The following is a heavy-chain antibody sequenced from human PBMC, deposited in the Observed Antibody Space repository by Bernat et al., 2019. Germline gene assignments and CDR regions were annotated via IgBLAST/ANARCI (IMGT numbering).Heavy chain of an antibody. V-gene: IGHV3-30*18. CDR2: ISYDGSNK. Sequence: QVQLVESGGGVVQPGRSLRLSCAASGFTFSSYGMHWVRQAPGKGLEWVAVISYDGSNKYYADSVKGRFTISRDNSKNTLYLQMNSLRAEDTAVYYWAKDQRAYQLLQPFDYWGQGTLVTASS. J-gene: IGHJ4*02. CDR1: GFTFSSYG. D-gene: IGHD2-2*01. CDR3: AKDQRAYQLLQPFDY.